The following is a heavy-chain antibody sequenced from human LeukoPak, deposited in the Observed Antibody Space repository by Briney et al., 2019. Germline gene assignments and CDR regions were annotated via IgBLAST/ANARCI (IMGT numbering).Heavy chain of an antibody. CDR2: INPNSGGT. Sequence: GASVKVSCKASGYTFTGYYMHWVRQAPGQGLEWMGWINPNSGGTNYAQKFQGRVTMTRDTSISTAYMELSRLRSDDTAAYYCARAHGRQLWSSGVDYWGQGTLVTVSS. D-gene: IGHD5-18*01. CDR3: ARAHGRQLWSSGVDY. J-gene: IGHJ4*02. CDR1: GYTFTGYY. V-gene: IGHV1-2*02.